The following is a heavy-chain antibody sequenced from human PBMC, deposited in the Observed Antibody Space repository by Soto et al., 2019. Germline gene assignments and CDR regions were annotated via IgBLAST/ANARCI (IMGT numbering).Heavy chain of an antibody. V-gene: IGHV3-23*01. CDR2: LGGDGFTT. CDR1: GFTFGSYA. CDR3: AKALRRSLNFFGYMDV. Sequence: EVQLLESGGNLVEPGGSLRLSCVVSGFTFGSYAMSWVRQAPEKGPEWVAILGGDGFTTYYADSVRGRFTISGDKSKSTLFLQMISLRADDTGVYYCAKALRRSLNFFGYMDVWGRGTSVIVSS. J-gene: IGHJ6*03. D-gene: IGHD6-13*01.